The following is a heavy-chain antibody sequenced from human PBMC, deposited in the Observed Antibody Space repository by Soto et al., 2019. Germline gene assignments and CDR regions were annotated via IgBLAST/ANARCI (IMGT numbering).Heavy chain of an antibody. CDR2: INAGNGNT. J-gene: IGHJ4*02. D-gene: IGHD2-2*01. Sequence: ASVKVSCKASGYTFTSYAMHWVRQAPGQRLEWMGWINAGNGNTKYSQKFQGRVTITRDTSASTAYMELSSLRSEDTAVYYCARGQCSSTSCCMFDYWGQGTLVTVSS. CDR3: ARGQCSSTSCCMFDY. V-gene: IGHV1-3*01. CDR1: GYTFTSYA.